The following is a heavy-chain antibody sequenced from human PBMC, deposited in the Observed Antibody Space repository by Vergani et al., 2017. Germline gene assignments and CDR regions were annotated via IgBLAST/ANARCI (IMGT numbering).Heavy chain of an antibody. CDR3: AKTGDCSSTRCSDY. Sequence: EVQLLESGGGLVQPGGSLRLSCAASGFTFSSYAMSWVRQVPGKGLEWVSAISGSGGSTYYADAVKGRFTISRDNTKNTLYLQMNSLRAEDTAVYYCAKTGDCSSTRCSDYWGQGTLVTVSS. CDR2: ISGSGGST. V-gene: IGHV3-23*01. J-gene: IGHJ4*02. CDR1: GFTFSSYA. D-gene: IGHD2-2*01.